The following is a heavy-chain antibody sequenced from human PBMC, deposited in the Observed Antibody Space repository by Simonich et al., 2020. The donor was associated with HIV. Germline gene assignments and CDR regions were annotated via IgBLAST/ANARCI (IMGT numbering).Heavy chain of an antibody. CDR3: ARLTAGGLGEYFQH. CDR2: INHRGNT. J-gene: IGHJ1*01. Sequence: QVQLQQWGAGLLKPSETLSLTCAAYGGSSSGYYWSWIRQPPGKGLGCIGEINHRGNTNYNPSLKSRVTISVDTSKNQFSLKLSSVTAADTAVYYCARLTAGGLGEYFQHWGQGTLVTVSS. D-gene: IGHD6-13*01. CDR1: GGSSSGYY. V-gene: IGHV4-34*01.